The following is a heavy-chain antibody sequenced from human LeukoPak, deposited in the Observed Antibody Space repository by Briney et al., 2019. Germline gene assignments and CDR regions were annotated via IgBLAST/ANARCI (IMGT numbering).Heavy chain of an antibody. D-gene: IGHD2-2*01. V-gene: IGHV3-30*04. CDR2: ISYEGSKK. CDR3: SRDRHCIGSTCYGL. Sequence: GGSLRLSCAASGFTFSSYAMHWVRQAPGKGLEWGAVISYEGSKKYYAASVKGRFTISRDNSKNTLYLQMNSLRAEDTAVYYCSRDRHCIGSTCYGLWGQGTRVTVSS. CDR1: GFTFSSYA. J-gene: IGHJ4*02.